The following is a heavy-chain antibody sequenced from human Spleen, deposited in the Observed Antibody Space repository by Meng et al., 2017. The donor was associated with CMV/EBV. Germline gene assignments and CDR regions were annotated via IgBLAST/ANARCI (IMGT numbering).Heavy chain of an antibody. Sequence: SGGSVRSGSYYWSWIRQPPGKGLDWIGYIYYSGSISYNSSLKSRVTMSADTSKNQFSLKLISVTAADTAVYYCARLYSSGTSWFDPWGQGILVTVSS. V-gene: IGHV4-61*01. J-gene: IGHJ5*02. CDR1: GGSVRSGSYY. D-gene: IGHD2-15*01. CDR2: IYYSGSI. CDR3: ARLYSSGTSWFDP.